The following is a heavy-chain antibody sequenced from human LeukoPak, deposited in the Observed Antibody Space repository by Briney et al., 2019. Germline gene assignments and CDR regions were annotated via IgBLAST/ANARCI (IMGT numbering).Heavy chain of an antibody. CDR3: ARVLVVAATHNWFDP. V-gene: IGHV3-30-3*01. CDR2: ISYDGSNK. CDR1: GFTFSSYA. D-gene: IGHD2-15*01. J-gene: IGHJ5*02. Sequence: GGSLRLSCAASGFTFSSYAMHWVRQAPGKGLEWVAVISYDGSNKYYADSVKGRFTISRDNAKNSLYLQMNSLRAEDTAVYYCARVLVVAATHNWFDPWGQGTLVTVSS.